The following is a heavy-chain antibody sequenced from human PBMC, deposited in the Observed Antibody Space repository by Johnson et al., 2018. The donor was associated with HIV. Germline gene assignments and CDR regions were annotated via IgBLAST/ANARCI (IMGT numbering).Heavy chain of an antibody. D-gene: IGHD2-15*01. CDR2: ISYDGSNK. V-gene: IGHV3-30*03. Sequence: QVQLVESGGGVVQPGRSLRLSCAASGFTFSNYGMHWVRQGPGKGLEWVAVISYDGSNKYYGDSVKGRFTISRDNSKNTLYLQMNSLGAEDTAVYCCVRVQGIVHDAFDLWGQGTMVTVSS. CDR3: VRVQGIVHDAFDL. J-gene: IGHJ3*01. CDR1: GFTFSNYG.